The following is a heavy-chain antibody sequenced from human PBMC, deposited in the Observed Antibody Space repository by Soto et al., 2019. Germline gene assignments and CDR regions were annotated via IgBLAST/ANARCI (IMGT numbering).Heavy chain of an antibody. CDR1: GFTFSSYA. CDR2: ISGSGGST. V-gene: IGHV3-23*01. J-gene: IGHJ6*03. Sequence: EVQLLESGGGLVQPGGSLRLSCAASGFTFSSYAMTWVRQAPGKGLEWVSGISGSGGSTYYADSVKGRFTISRDNSKNTLYLQMNSLRAEDTAVYYCAESPPGYSYGYYYYYMDVWGKGTTVTVSS. D-gene: IGHD5-18*01. CDR3: AESPPGYSYGYYYYYMDV.